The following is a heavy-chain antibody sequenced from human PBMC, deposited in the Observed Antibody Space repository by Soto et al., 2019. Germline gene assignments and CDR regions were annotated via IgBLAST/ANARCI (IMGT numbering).Heavy chain of an antibody. J-gene: IGHJ4*02. V-gene: IGHV4-39*07. D-gene: IGHD5-12*01. CDR1: GGSINSSSYF. CDR3: ARALHDPPYTITPPDD. CDR2: IYYSGST. Sequence: SETLSLTCSVSGGSINSSSYFWGWVRQPPGKGLEWIGSIYYSGSTYYNPSLRSRVTISVDTSKNQFSLKLSSVTAADTAVYYCARALHDPPYTITPPDDWGQGTRVTVS.